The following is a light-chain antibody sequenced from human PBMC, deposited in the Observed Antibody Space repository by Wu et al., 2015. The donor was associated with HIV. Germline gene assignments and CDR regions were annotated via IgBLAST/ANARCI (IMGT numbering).Light chain of an antibody. CDR2: AAS. J-gene: IGKJ2*01. CDR1: QNIDSY. CDR3: QQSYTSPRSAT. Sequence: DIQMIQSPSSLSASVGDRVTITCRASQNIDSYLNWYQQKPGKAPKLLIYAASSLQSGVPSRFSGGGSGTHFTLTISSLHPEDFATYFCQQSYTSPRSATFGQGTKLEIK. V-gene: IGKV1-39*01.